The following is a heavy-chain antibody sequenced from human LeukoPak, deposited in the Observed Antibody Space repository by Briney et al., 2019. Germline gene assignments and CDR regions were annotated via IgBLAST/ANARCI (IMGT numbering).Heavy chain of an antibody. CDR3: AKGPPYGSGSYRMDV. J-gene: IGHJ6*03. CDR1: GGSFSGYY. D-gene: IGHD3-10*01. Sequence: PSETLSLTCAVYGGSFSGYYWSWIRQPPGKGLEWIGEINHSGSTNYNPSLKSRVTISVDTSKNQFSLKLSSVTAADTAVYYCAKGPPYGSGSYRMDVWGKGTTVTISS. CDR2: INHSGST. V-gene: IGHV4-34*01.